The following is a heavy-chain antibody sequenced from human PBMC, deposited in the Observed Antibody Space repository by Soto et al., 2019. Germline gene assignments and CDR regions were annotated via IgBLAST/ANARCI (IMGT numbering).Heavy chain of an antibody. CDR2: INAHSGGT. CDR3: AKDLTGQLDYGLDP. J-gene: IGHJ5*02. V-gene: IGHV1-2*02. D-gene: IGHD6-6*01. Sequence: GSVQVSCKASGFSFTGYYIHWLRQAPGQGLEWMGWINAHSGGTEYAQKFQGRVTLTRDTSIATAYLTLTSLTSDDTALYYCAKDLTGQLDYGLDPWGQGTQVNVSS. CDR1: GFSFTGYY.